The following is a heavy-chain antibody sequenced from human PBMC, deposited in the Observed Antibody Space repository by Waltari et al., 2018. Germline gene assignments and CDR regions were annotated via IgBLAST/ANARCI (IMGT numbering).Heavy chain of an antibody. Sequence: QVQLQESGPGLVKPSGTLSLTCAVSGGSISSSNWWSWVRQPPGKGLEWIGAIYQSGSTNYNPSLKSRVTISVYKSKNQFSLKLSSVTAADTAVYYCAGAEEGIAAAFDYWGQGTLVTVSS. D-gene: IGHD6-13*01. CDR2: IYQSGST. CDR1: GGSISSSNW. CDR3: AGAEEGIAAAFDY. V-gene: IGHV4-4*02. J-gene: IGHJ4*02.